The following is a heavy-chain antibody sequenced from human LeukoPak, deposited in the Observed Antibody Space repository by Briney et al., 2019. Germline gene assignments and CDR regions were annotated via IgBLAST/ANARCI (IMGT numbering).Heavy chain of an antibody. D-gene: IGHD4-11*01. V-gene: IGHV1-18*03. CDR2: ISAYNVNT. J-gene: IGHJ4*02. Sequence: ASVKVSCKASGYTFTSYGISWVRQAPGQGLEWMGWISAYNVNTNDAQKLQGRVTMTTDTSTTTAYMELRSLGSDDMAVYYCARVPVSGPGARFDYWGQGNLVTVSS. CDR3: ARVPVSGPGARFDY. CDR1: GYTFTSYG.